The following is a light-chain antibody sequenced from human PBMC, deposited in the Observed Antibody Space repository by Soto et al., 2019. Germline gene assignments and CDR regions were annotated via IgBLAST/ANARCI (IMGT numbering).Light chain of an antibody. V-gene: IGKV3-20*01. Sequence: EVVLTQSPGTLSLSPGERATLSCRASQSVSSSYLAWYQQKPGQAPRLLIYEASTRATGIPDRFSGSGSGADFTLTISRLEPEDFAVCYCQQYGNSLYTFGQGANLEIK. CDR2: EAS. J-gene: IGKJ2*01. CDR3: QQYGNSLYT. CDR1: QSVSSSY.